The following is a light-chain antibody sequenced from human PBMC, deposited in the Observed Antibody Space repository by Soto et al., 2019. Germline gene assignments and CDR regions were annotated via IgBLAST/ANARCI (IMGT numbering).Light chain of an antibody. J-gene: IGKJ2*01. Sequence: DIQMTQSPSTLSASVGDRVAITCRASQSISRWLAWYQQKPGKAPKLLIYDASTLETGVPSRFNGSGSGTEFNLTNSGLQPDDFATYHCKQYHDYSAYPFGQGNRLEIK. CDR3: KQYHDYSAYP. CDR1: QSISRW. CDR2: DAS. V-gene: IGKV1-5*01.